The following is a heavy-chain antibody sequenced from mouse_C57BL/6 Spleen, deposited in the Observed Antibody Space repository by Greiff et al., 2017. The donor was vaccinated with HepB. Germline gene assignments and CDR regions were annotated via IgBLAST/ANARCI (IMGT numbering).Heavy chain of an antibody. D-gene: IGHD4-1*01. CDR3: ARRGGVNWGFDY. CDR1: GYTFTSYW. Sequence: QVQLQQPGAELVRPGSSVKLSCKASGYTFTSYWMHWVKQRPIPGLEWIGNIDPSDSETHYNQKFKDKATLTVDKSSSTAYMQLSSLTSEDSAVDYCARRGGVNWGFDYWGQGTTLTGSS. V-gene: IGHV1-52*01. J-gene: IGHJ2*01. CDR2: IDPSDSET.